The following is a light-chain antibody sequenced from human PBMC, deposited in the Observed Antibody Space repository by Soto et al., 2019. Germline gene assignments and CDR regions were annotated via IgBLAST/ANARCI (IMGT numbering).Light chain of an antibody. CDR3: QQRSNWPRAT. V-gene: IGKV3-11*01. Sequence: EIVLKQSPATLSLSPGERATLSCRASQSVSSYLAWYQQKPGQAPRLLIYDASNRATGIPARFSGSGSGTDFTLTISSLEPEDFAVYYCQQRSNWPRATFGQGTKVDIK. CDR2: DAS. J-gene: IGKJ1*01. CDR1: QSVSSY.